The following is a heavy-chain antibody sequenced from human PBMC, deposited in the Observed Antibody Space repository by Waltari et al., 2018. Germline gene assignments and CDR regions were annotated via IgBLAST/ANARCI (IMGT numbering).Heavy chain of an antibody. CDR2: IYTSGST. J-gene: IGHJ4*02. CDR3: ARAAVAGRFDY. CDR1: GGSISSGSYY. Sequence: QVQLQESGPGLVKPSQTLSLTCTVSGGSISSGSYYWSWIRQPAGKGLEWIGRIYTSGSTNYNPSLTSRVTISVDTSKNQFSLKLSSVTAADTAVYYCARAAVAGRFDYWGQGTLVTVSS. D-gene: IGHD6-19*01. V-gene: IGHV4-61*02.